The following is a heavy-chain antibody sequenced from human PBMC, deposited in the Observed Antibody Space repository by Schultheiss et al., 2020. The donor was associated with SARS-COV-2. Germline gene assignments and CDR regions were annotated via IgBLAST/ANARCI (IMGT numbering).Heavy chain of an antibody. J-gene: IGHJ3*02. CDR2: IIPIFGTA. CDR1: GGTFSSYA. V-gene: IGHV1-69*05. CDR3: ARDGGITMIVVDHDAFDI. Sequence: SVKVSCKASGGTFSSYAISWVRQAPGQGLEWMGGIIPIFGTANYAQKFQGRVTMTRDTSISTAYMELSRLRSDDTAVYYCARDGGITMIVVDHDAFDIWGQGTMVTVSS. D-gene: IGHD3-22*01.